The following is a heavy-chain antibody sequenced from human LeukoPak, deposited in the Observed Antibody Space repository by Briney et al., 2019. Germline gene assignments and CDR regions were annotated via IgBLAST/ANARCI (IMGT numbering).Heavy chain of an antibody. D-gene: IGHD2-2*01. CDR3: ASFGYCSSTSCYRAFDI. V-gene: IGHV4-34*01. Sequence: SETLSLTCAVYGGSFSGYYWSWIRQPPGKGLEWIGEINHSGSTNYNPSLKSRVTISVDTSKNQFSLKLNSVTAADTAVYYCASFGYCSSTSCYRAFDIWGQGTMVTVSS. J-gene: IGHJ3*02. CDR2: INHSGST. CDR1: GGSFSGYY.